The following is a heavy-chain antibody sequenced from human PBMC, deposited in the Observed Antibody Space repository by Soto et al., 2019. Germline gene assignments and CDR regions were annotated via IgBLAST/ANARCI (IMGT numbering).Heavy chain of an antibody. D-gene: IGHD1-26*01. Sequence: GGSLRLSCAASGFTFSSYGMHWVRQAPGKGLEWVAVISYDGSNKYYADSVKGRFTISRDNSKNTLYLQMNSLRAEDTAVYYCAKDHEGATDYYYYYGMDVWGQGTTVTVSS. J-gene: IGHJ6*02. CDR1: GFTFSSYG. CDR2: ISYDGSNK. V-gene: IGHV3-30*18. CDR3: AKDHEGATDYYYYYGMDV.